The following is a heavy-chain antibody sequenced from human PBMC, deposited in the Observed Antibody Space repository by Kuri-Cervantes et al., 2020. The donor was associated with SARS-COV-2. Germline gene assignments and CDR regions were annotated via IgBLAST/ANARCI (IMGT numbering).Heavy chain of an antibody. CDR2: MNPNSGDT. CDR1: GYTFTNYE. Sequence: ASVKVSCKASGYTFTNYEINWVRQATGQGLEWMGWMNPNSGDTDYAQKFQGRVILTRNTSTTTAYMELSRLRSDDTAVYYCARGVFRRPPDYWGQGTLVTVSS. J-gene: IGHJ4*02. CDR3: ARGVFRRPPDY. D-gene: IGHD1-14*01. V-gene: IGHV1-8*03.